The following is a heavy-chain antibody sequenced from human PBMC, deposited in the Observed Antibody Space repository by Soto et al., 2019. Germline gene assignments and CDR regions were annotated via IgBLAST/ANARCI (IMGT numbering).Heavy chain of an antibody. D-gene: IGHD6-19*01. Sequence: ASVKVSCKASGYTFTSYGISWVRQAPGQGLEWMGWISAYNGNTNYAQKLQGRVTMTTDTSTSTAYMELRSLRSDDTAVYYCARAPAMKWLVPNFDYWGQGTLVTVSS. CDR3: ARAPAMKWLVPNFDY. CDR1: GYTFTSYG. J-gene: IGHJ4*02. CDR2: ISAYNGNT. V-gene: IGHV1-18*01.